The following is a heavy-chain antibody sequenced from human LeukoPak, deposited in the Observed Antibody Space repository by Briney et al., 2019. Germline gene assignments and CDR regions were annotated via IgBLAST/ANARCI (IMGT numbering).Heavy chain of an antibody. V-gene: IGHV3-21*03. CDR3: TTAGYSSSSYYCYYYYMDV. D-gene: IGHD6-6*01. Sequence: GGSLRLSCAASGFTFSSYSMNWVRQAPGKGLEWVSSISSSSSYIYYADSVKGRFTISRDNAKNSLYLQMNSLKTEDTAVYYCTTAGYSSSSYYCYYYYMDVWGKGTTVTVSS. CDR1: GFTFSSYS. J-gene: IGHJ6*03. CDR2: ISSSSSYI.